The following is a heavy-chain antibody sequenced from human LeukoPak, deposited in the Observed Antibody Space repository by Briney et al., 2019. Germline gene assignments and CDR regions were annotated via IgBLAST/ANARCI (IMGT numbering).Heavy chain of an antibody. D-gene: IGHD3-22*01. Sequence: GGSLRLSCAASGFTFNSYAMHWVRQAPGKGLEWVAVISYDGSNKYYADSVKGRFTISRDNSKNTLYLQMNSLRAEDTAVYYCARDLFGYDSSGYYGPFDYWGQGTLVTVSS. CDR1: GFTFNSYA. CDR3: ARDLFGYDSSGYYGPFDY. V-gene: IGHV3-30-3*01. CDR2: ISYDGSNK. J-gene: IGHJ4*02.